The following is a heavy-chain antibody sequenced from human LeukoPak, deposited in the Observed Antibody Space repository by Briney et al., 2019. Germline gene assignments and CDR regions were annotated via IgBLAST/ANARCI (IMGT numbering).Heavy chain of an antibody. CDR3: ARDLRAIGYGEILPNYYYYGMHV. Sequence: GGSLRLSCGASGLTSSSFWMTWVRQAPGKGREWVANITQDGSEKYYVDSVKGRFTISRDIAKNSLYLQMQSARGEDAGVYFCARDLRAIGYGEILPNYYYYGMHVWGQGTTLTVSS. CDR2: ITQDGSEK. J-gene: IGHJ6*02. D-gene: IGHD3-10*01. V-gene: IGHV3-7*01. CDR1: GLTSSSFW.